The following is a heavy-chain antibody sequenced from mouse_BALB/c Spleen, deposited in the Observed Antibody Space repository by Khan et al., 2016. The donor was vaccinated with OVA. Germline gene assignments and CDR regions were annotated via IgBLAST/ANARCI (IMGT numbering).Heavy chain of an antibody. D-gene: IGHD2-14*01. V-gene: IGHV1-4*01. CDR1: GYTFTSYT. Sequence: QVQLQQSGAELARPGASVKMSCKASGYTFTSYTIHWIKKRPGQGLEWIGYINPSNDYTNYNQKFKDKATLTTAKSSTTAYLRLSSLPSDDSAVYNCVRDGAYHRNDGWFAYWGQGTLVTVSA. J-gene: IGHJ3*01. CDR2: INPSNDYT. CDR3: VRDGAYHRNDGWFAY.